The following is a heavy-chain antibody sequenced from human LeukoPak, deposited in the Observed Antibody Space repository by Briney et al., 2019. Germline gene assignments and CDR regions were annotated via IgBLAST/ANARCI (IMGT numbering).Heavy chain of an antibody. J-gene: IGHJ4*02. V-gene: IGHV3-23*01. CDR3: AREEQWLGLY. Sequence: GGSLRLSCTASGFTFSAYAMMWVRQAPGKGPEWVSAIRASGENEFYSDSAKGRFRISRDNSKNTLFLQMSSLRAEDTAVYYCAREEQWLGLYWGQGTLVTVSS. D-gene: IGHD6-19*01. CDR2: IRASGENE. CDR1: GFTFSAYA.